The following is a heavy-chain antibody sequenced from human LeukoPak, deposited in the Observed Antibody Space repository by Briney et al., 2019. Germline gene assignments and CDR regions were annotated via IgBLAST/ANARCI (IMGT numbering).Heavy chain of an antibody. D-gene: IGHD3-16*01. CDR3: ARDRPTITFGDDAFDV. Sequence: GASVKVSCKASGYTFTSYGISWVRQAPGQGLEWMGWISAYNGNTNYAQKLQGRVTMTTDTSTSTAYMELRSLRSDDTAVYYCARDRPTITFGDDAFDVWGQGTMVTVSS. CDR1: GYTFTSYG. J-gene: IGHJ3*01. CDR2: ISAYNGNT. V-gene: IGHV1-18*01.